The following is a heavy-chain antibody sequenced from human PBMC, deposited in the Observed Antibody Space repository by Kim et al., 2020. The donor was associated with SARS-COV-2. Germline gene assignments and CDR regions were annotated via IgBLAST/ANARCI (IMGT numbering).Heavy chain of an antibody. D-gene: IGHD2-15*01. CDR3: AKDYCSGGSCYSTYYFDY. CDR1: GFTFSSYA. CDR2: ISGSGGST. V-gene: IGHV3-23*01. Sequence: GGSLRLSCAASGFTFSSYAMSWVRQAPGKGLEWVSAISGSGGSTYYADSVKGRFTISRDNSKNTLYLQMNSLRAEDTAVYYCAKDYCSGGSCYSTYYFDYWGQGTLVTVSS. J-gene: IGHJ4*02.